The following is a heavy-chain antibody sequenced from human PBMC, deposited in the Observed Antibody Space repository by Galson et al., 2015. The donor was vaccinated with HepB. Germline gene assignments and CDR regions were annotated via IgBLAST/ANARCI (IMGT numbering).Heavy chain of an antibody. CDR1: GYTFTSYG. V-gene: IGHV1-18*01. CDR2: ISAYNGNT. J-gene: IGHJ3*02. CDR3: ARDRAYCGGDCYHGDAFDI. Sequence: SVKVSCKASGYTFTSYGISWVRQAPGQGLEWMGWISAYNGNTNYAQKLQGRVTMTTDTSTSTAYMELRSLRSDDTAVYYCARDRAYCGGDCYHGDAFDIWGQGTMVTVSS. D-gene: IGHD2-21*01.